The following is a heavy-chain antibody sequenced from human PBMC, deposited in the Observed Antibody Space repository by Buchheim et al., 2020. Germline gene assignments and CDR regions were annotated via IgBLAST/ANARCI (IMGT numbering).Heavy chain of an antibody. CDR3: ARAGPRDYSSVDY. Sequence: QVQLVQSGAEVKKPGASVKVSCKASEYIFTGYYIHWVRQAPGQGLEWMGWINPNSGDTNYPQKFQGRVTMTTDMSINTDYMELSRLTSDDTAVYYCARAGPRDYSSVDYWGQGTL. V-gene: IGHV1-2*02. CDR2: INPNSGDT. D-gene: IGHD6-19*01. CDR1: EYIFTGYY. J-gene: IGHJ4*02.